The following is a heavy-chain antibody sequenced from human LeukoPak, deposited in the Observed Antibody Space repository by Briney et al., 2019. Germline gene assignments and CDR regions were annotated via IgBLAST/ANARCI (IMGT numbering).Heavy chain of an antibody. V-gene: IGHV4-39*07. Sequence: SETLSLTCTVSGGSISSSSYYWGWIRQPPGKGLEWIGRIYTSGSTNYNPSLKSRVTMSVDTSKNQFSLKLSSVTAADTAVYYCASSGSYPGWFDPWGQGTLVTVSS. D-gene: IGHD3-10*01. CDR2: IYTSGST. J-gene: IGHJ5*02. CDR3: ASSGSYPGWFDP. CDR1: GGSISSSSYY.